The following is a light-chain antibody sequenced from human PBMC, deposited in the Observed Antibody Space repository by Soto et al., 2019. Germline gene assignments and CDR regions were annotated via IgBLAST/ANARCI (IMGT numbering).Light chain of an antibody. CDR2: DNN. Sequence: HSVLTQPPSVSASPGQKVTISCSGSSSNIGNNYVSWYQQLPGTAPKVLIYDNNKRPSGIPDRLSGSKSGTSATLGITGLQTGDEADYYCGTWDSSLSAWVFGGGTKLTVL. CDR1: SSNIGNNY. CDR3: GTWDSSLSAWV. V-gene: IGLV1-51*01. J-gene: IGLJ3*02.